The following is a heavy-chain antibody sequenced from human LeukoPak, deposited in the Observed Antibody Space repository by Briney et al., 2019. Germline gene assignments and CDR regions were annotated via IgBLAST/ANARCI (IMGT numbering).Heavy chain of an antibody. Sequence: GASVKVSCKASGYTFSIYGITWVRQAPGQGLEWMGWISAHTGKSDYAQKFQNRVTMTADTATSTAYMELRSLGSVDTAVYYCARDGKGRFDFRENDYWGQGTLVTVSS. D-gene: IGHD3-3*01. CDR1: GYTFSIYG. CDR3: ARDGKGRFDFRENDY. CDR2: ISAHTGKS. J-gene: IGHJ4*02. V-gene: IGHV1-18*01.